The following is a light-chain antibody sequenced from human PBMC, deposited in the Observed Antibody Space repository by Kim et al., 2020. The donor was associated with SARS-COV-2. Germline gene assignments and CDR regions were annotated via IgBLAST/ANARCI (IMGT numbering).Light chain of an antibody. CDR3: QQYGGSPGT. CDR2: GAS. Sequence: EIVLTQSPGTLSLSPGERAALSCRASQSVSTSYLAWYQQKPGQAPRLLISGASGRATGIPDRFSGSGSGTDFTLTISRLEPEDFAVYYCQQYGGSPGTFGQGTKVDIK. CDR1: QSVSTSY. J-gene: IGKJ1*01. V-gene: IGKV3-20*01.